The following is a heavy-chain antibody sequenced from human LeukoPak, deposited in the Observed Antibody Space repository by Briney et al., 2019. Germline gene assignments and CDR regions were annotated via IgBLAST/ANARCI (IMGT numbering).Heavy chain of an antibody. V-gene: IGHV3-11*04. J-gene: IGHJ3*02. CDR1: GFTFSDYY. CDR3: ASGTMIVVPTYAFDI. D-gene: IGHD3-22*01. Sequence: GGSLRLSSAASGFTFSDYYMSWIRQAPGKGLEWVSYISSSGSTIYYADSVKGRFTISRDNAKNSLYLQMNSLRAEDTAVYYCASGTMIVVPTYAFDIWGQGTMVTVSS. CDR2: ISSSGSTI.